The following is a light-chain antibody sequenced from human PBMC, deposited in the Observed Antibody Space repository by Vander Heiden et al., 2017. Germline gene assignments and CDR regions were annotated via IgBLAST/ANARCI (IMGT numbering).Light chain of an antibody. CDR3: QHYHIWPYT. V-gene: IGKV3-15*01. J-gene: IGKJ2*01. CDR1: QSVTNS. Sequence: EIVMSQSPATLSVSPGERATLSCRASQSVTNSVAWYQQRPGQPPRLLIFGSSNRATGIPARFSGSGSGSEFTLTINSLQSEDFAVYYCQHYHIWPYTFGQGTKLQIK. CDR2: GSS.